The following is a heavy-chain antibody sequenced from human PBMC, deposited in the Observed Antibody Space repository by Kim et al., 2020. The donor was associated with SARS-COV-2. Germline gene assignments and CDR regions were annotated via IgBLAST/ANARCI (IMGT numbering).Heavy chain of an antibody. CDR2: INHSGST. Sequence: TLSLTCAVYGGSFSGYYWSWIRQPPGKGLEWIGEINHSGSTNYNPSLKSRVTISVDTSKNQFSLKLSSVTAADTAVYYCARGRRRDPPFYYGSGSYCCGVMDVWGQGTTVTVSS. D-gene: IGHD3-10*01. V-gene: IGHV4-34*01. CDR1: GGSFSGYY. CDR3: ARGRRRDPPFYYGSGSYCCGVMDV. J-gene: IGHJ6*02.